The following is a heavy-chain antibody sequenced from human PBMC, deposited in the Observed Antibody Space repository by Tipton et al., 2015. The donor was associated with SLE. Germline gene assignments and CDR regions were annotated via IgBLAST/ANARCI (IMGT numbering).Heavy chain of an antibody. Sequence: GSLRLSCAASGFTFSNAWMSWVRQAPGKGLEWVGRIKSKTDGGTTDYAAPVKGRFTISRDDSKNTLYLQMNSLKTEDTAVYYCTTDGPPGTYYFDYWGQGTLVTVSS. CDR3: TTDGPPGTYYFDY. J-gene: IGHJ4*02. V-gene: IGHV3-15*01. CDR2: IKSKTDGGTT. D-gene: IGHD1-1*01. CDR1: GFTFSNAW.